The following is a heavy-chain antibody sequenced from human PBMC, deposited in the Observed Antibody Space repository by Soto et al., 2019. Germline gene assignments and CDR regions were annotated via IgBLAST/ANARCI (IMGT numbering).Heavy chain of an antibody. CDR2: ISYDGSNK. J-gene: IGHJ4*02. CDR3: AKDNLDDSSGYDY. D-gene: IGHD3-22*01. CDR1: GFTFSSYG. Sequence: GGSLRLSCAASGFTFSSYGMHWVRQAPGKGLEWVAVISYDGSNKYYADSVKGRFTISRDNSKNTLYLQMNSLRAEDTAVYYCAKDNLDDSSGYDYWGQGTLVTV. V-gene: IGHV3-30*18.